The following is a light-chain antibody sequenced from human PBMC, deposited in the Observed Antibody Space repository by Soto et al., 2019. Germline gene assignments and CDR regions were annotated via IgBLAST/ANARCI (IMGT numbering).Light chain of an antibody. V-gene: IGLV2-14*03. CDR1: SSDVGGYNY. CDR3: SSYTSGSFVV. J-gene: IGLJ2*01. CDR2: DVS. Sequence: QSVLTQPASVSGSPGQSITISCTGTSSDVGGYNYVSWYHHHPGKTPELMIYDVSNRPSGVSNRFSGSKSGNTASLTISGLQAEDEADYYFSSYTSGSFVVFGGGTTLTVL.